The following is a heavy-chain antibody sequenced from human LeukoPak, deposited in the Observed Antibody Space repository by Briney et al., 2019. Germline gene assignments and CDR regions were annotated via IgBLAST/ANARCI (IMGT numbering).Heavy chain of an antibody. Sequence: GGSLRLSCAASGFTFSSYAMHWVRQAPGKGLEWVAVISYDGSNKYYADSVKGRFTISRDNSKNTLYLQMNSLRAEDTAVYYCAKDGKYQLLIDYWGQGTLVTVSS. CDR1: GFTFSSYA. V-gene: IGHV3-30-3*02. CDR3: AKDGKYQLLIDY. J-gene: IGHJ4*02. CDR2: ISYDGSNK. D-gene: IGHD2-2*01.